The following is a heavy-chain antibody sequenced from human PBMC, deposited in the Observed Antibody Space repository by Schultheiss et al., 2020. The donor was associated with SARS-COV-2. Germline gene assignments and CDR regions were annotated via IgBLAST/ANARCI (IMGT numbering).Heavy chain of an antibody. D-gene: IGHD6-13*01. Sequence: GGSLRLSCAASGFTFSSYEMNWVRQAPGKGLEWVSYISSSGSTIYYADSVKGRFTISRDNAKNSLHLQMNSLRAEDTAVYYCARDTDLAHKQIAAAGRGYYYYGMDVWGQGTTVTVSS. CDR3: ARDTDLAHKQIAAAGRGYYYYGMDV. V-gene: IGHV3-48*03. CDR1: GFTFSSYE. J-gene: IGHJ6*02. CDR2: ISSSGSTI.